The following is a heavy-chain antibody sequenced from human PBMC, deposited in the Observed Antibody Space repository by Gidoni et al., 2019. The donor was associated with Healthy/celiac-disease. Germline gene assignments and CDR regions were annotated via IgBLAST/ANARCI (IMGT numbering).Heavy chain of an antibody. Sequence: EVQLLESGGGLVQPGGSLGLSCAASGFPFSSYAMSWVRQAPGKGLEWVAGISGSGGSTYYADSVKGRFTISSDNYKNTLYLKMNSLRAEDTAGYYCAKGRGSIAAADYWGQGTLVTVSS. D-gene: IGHD6-13*01. J-gene: IGHJ4*02. CDR1: GFPFSSYA. V-gene: IGHV3-23*01. CDR3: AKGRGSIAAADY. CDR2: ISGSGGST.